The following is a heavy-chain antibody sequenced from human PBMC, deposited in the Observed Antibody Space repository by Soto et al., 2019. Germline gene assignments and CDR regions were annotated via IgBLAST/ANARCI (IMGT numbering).Heavy chain of an antibody. Sequence: QVQLVQSGAEVKKPGASVMVSCKASRYTFRDYDINWVRQASGQGLEWMGWMNPNSGNTAYAQKFQGRVTMTGDTTTNTAYMELSSLTSADTAVYYCTRRARIGKQLWLPFDSWAQGTLVTVSS. V-gene: IGHV1-8*01. D-gene: IGHD3-22*01. CDR3: TRRARIGKQLWLPFDS. J-gene: IGHJ4*02. CDR2: MNPNSGNT. CDR1: RYTFRDYD.